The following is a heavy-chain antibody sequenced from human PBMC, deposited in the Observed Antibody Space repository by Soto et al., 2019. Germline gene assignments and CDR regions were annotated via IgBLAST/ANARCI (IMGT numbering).Heavy chain of an antibody. D-gene: IGHD3-9*01. CDR1: GFTFSSYG. V-gene: IGHV3-33*01. CDR3: ARDKGLTGYFYY. J-gene: IGHJ4*02. Sequence: GGSLSLSCAASGFTFSSYGMHWVRRAPGKGLEWVAVIWYDGSNKYYADSVKGRFTISRDNSKNTLYLQMNSLRAEDTAVYYCARDKGLTGYFYYWGQGTLVTVSS. CDR2: IWYDGSNK.